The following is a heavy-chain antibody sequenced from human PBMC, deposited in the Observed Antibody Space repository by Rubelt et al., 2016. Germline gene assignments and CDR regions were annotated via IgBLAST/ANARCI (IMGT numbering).Heavy chain of an antibody. CDR3: ARGSYYGSVSSGAFDI. CDR2: IYHSGST. CDR1: GGSISSSNW. D-gene: IGHD3-10*01. V-gene: IGHV4-4*02. J-gene: IGHJ3*02. Sequence: QVQLQESGPGLVKPSGTLSLTCAVSGGSISSSNWWSWVRQPPGKGLEWIGEIYHSGSTNYNPSLKCRVTISVDTSKNHFSLKLSSVTAADTAVYFCARGSYYGSVSSGAFDIWGQGTMVTVSS.